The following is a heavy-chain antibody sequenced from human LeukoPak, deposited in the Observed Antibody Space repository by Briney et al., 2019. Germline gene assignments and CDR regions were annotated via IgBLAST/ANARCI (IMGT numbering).Heavy chain of an antibody. J-gene: IGHJ4*02. CDR2: ISGSGTIT. Sequence: GGSLRLSCAASGFTFSRYGMSWVRQAPGKGLEWVAAISGSGTITYYADSVKGRFTISRDNSKDTLYLQMNSLRAEDTAIYFCAILTTHSSSSQFDYWGQGTLVTVSS. CDR3: AILTTHSSSSQFDY. D-gene: IGHD6-6*01. CDR1: GFTFSRYG. V-gene: IGHV3-23*01.